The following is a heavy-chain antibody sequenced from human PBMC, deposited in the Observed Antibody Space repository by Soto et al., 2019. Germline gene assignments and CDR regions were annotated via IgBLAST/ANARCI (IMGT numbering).Heavy chain of an antibody. CDR2: ISAYNGNT. D-gene: IGHD1-26*01. J-gene: IGHJ6*02. CDR1: GYTFTSYG. V-gene: IGHV1-18*01. CDR3: ARGPPYSGSYYYYYGMDV. Sequence: GASVKVSCKASGYTFTSYGISWVRQAPGQGLEWMGWISAYNGNTNYAQKLQGRVTMTTDTSTSTAYMEQRSLRSDDTAVYYCARGPPYSGSYYYYYGMDVWGQGTTVTVS.